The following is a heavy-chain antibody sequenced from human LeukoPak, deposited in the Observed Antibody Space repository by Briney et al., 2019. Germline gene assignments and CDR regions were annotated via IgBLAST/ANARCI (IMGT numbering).Heavy chain of an antibody. CDR3: ARQLPTAAADTRGYFDY. J-gene: IGHJ4*01. D-gene: IGHD6-25*01. Sequence: SETLSLTCSVSGGSIGNGDYYWGWIRQAPGKGLEWIGSIFFGGSTHYNPSLKSRAIISVDTSKNQFSLKLTSVTAADAAMYYCARQLPTAAADTRGYFDYWGQGTVVTVSS. V-gene: IGHV4-39*01. CDR1: GGSIGNGDYY. CDR2: IFFGGST.